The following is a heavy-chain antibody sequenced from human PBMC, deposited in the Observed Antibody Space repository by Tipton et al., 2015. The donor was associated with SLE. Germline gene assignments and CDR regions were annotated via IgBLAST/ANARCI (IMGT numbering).Heavy chain of an antibody. Sequence: TLSLTCTVSGASISTHYWSWIRKPPGKRLEWIGSLYHTGTSGYNPSLKSRVTISVDTSKRQFSLRLRSVTAADTAVYFCARATGGSAADAFHICGQGTMVTVSS. CDR2: LYHTGTS. CDR3: ARATGGSAADAFHI. J-gene: IGHJ3*02. D-gene: IGHD2-15*01. CDR1: GASISTHY. V-gene: IGHV4-59*08.